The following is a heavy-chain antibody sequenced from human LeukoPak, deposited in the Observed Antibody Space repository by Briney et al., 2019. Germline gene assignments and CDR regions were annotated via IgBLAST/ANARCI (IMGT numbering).Heavy chain of an antibody. V-gene: IGHV3-23*01. CDR2: ISGSGGST. Sequence: HPGGSLRLSCAAPGFTFSSYAMSWVRQAPGKGLEWVSAISGSGGSTYYADSVKGRFTISRDNSKNTLYLQMNSLRAEDTAVYYCAKTYPRDSRFDYYGSGSYYYDAFDIWGQGTMVTVSS. CDR3: AKTYPRDSRFDYYGSGSYYYDAFDI. J-gene: IGHJ3*02. CDR1: GFTFSSYA. D-gene: IGHD3-10*01.